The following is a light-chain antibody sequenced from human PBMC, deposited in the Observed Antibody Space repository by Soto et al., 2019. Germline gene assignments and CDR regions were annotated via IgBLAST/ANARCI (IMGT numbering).Light chain of an antibody. CDR3: QQYNNWPPWT. CDR1: QSVSNN. V-gene: IGKV3-15*01. Sequence: ILMTQSPATLSVSPGERATISCRASQSVSNNLAWYQQKPGQAPRLLIYDASTRATGIPARFSGSGSGTEFTLTISVLQSEDFAVYFCQQYNNWPPWTFGQGTKVEIK. CDR2: DAS. J-gene: IGKJ1*01.